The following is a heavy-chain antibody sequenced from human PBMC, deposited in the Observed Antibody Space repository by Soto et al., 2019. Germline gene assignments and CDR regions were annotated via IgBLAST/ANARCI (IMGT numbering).Heavy chain of an antibody. CDR2: IVVSSGNT. CDR1: GFTFFTSA. J-gene: IGHJ4*02. V-gene: IGHV1-58*01. CDR3: AADPYCGGDCYFDY. Sequence: SVKVSCKASGFTFFTSAVQWVRQARGQGLEWIGWIVVSSGNTNYAQKFQERVTITRDMSTNTAYMELTSLRSEDTAVYYCAADPYCGGDCYFDYWGQGIVVTVSS. D-gene: IGHD2-21*02.